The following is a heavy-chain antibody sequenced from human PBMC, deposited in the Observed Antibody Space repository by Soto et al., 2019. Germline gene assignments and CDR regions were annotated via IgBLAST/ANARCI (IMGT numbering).Heavy chain of an antibody. CDR3: AGGWSDTPYYFDY. J-gene: IGHJ4*02. V-gene: IGHV1-69*02. CDR1: GGTFSSYT. Sequence: QVPLVQSGAEVKKPGSSVKVSCKASGGTFSSYTISWVRQAPGQGLEWMGRIIPILGIANYAQKFQGRVTITADKSTSTAYMELSSLRSEDTAVYYCAGGWSDTPYYFDYWGQGTLVTVSS. CDR2: IIPILGIA. D-gene: IGHD1-26*01.